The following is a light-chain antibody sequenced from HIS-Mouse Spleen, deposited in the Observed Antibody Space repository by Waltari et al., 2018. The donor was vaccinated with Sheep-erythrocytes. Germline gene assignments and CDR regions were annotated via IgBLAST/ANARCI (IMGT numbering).Light chain of an antibody. V-gene: IGLV2-23*01. Sequence: QSALTQPASVSGSPGQSITISCTGTSSDVGSYNLVSWYQQHPGKAHKLMIYEGSKRPSGVSNRLSGSKSGNTASLTISGLQAEDEADYYCCSYAGSSTPWVFGGGTKLTVL. CDR3: CSYAGSSTPWV. CDR2: EGS. J-gene: IGLJ3*02. CDR1: SSDVGSYNL.